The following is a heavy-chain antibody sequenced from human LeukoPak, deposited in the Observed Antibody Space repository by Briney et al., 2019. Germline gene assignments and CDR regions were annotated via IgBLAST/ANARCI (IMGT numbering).Heavy chain of an antibody. CDR2: IYTRGST. V-gene: IGHV4-4*07. J-gene: IGHJ4*02. CDR1: GGSISTFF. CDR3: ARESETVAGRGLDY. D-gene: IGHD6-19*01. Sequence: SETLSLTCTVSGGSISTFFWTWIRQPAGKGLEWIGRIYTRGSTNYNASLKSRVTMSVDTSKNQFSLKLSSVTAADTAVYYCARESETVAGRGLDYWGQGTLVTVSS.